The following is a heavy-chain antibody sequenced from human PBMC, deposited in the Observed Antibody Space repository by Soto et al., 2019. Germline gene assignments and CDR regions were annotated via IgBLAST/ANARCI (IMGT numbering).Heavy chain of an antibody. CDR3: TTDQGLGYCSGGSCYDIWFDP. V-gene: IGHV3-15*07. CDR2: IKSKTDGGTT. J-gene: IGHJ5*02. Sequence: EVQLVESGGGLVKPGGSLRLSCAASGFTFSNAWMNCVRQAPGKGLEWVGRIKSKTDGGTTDYAAPVKGRFTISRDDSKHTLYLQMNSLKTEDTAVYYCTTDQGLGYCSGGSCYDIWFDPWGQGTLVTVSS. D-gene: IGHD2-15*01. CDR1: GFTFSNAW.